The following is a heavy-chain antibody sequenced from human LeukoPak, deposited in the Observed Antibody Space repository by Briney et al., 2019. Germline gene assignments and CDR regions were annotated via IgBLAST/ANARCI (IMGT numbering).Heavy chain of an antibody. CDR3: ARIGSLYGMDV. D-gene: IGHD2-15*01. J-gene: IGHJ6*02. CDR2: ISGDGGNT. V-gene: IGHV3-64*01. Sequence: GGSLRLSCAASAFTFSSYAMHWVRQAPGKGLEYVSAISGDGGNTFYANSVKSRFTISRDNSKNTLYLQINGLRAEDTAVYYGARIGSLYGMDVWGQGTTVTVSS. CDR1: AFTFSSYA.